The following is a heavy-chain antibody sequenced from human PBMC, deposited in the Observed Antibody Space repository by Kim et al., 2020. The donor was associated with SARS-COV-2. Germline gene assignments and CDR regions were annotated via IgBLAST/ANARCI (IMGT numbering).Heavy chain of an antibody. Sequence: GGSLRLSCAASGFTFSSYWMSWVRQAPGKGLEWVANIKQDGSEKYYVDSVKGRFTISRDNAKNSLYLQMNSLRAEDTAVYYCARVIYGDYVTYFDYWGQGTLVTVSS. CDR2: IKQDGSEK. V-gene: IGHV3-7*03. D-gene: IGHD4-17*01. CDR1: GFTFSSYW. J-gene: IGHJ4*02. CDR3: ARVIYGDYVTYFDY.